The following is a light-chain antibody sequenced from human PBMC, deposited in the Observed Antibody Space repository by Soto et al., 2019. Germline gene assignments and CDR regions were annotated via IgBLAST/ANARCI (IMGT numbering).Light chain of an antibody. CDR3: QQYGSSHRT. V-gene: IGKV3-20*01. CDR2: GAS. CDR1: QSVSSSY. Sequence: EIVLTKSPGTLSLSPGERATLSCRASQSVSSSYLAWYQQKPGQAPRLLIYGASSRATGIPDRFSGSGSGTDFTLTISRLEPEDFAVYYCQQYGSSHRTFGQGTKVDI. J-gene: IGKJ1*01.